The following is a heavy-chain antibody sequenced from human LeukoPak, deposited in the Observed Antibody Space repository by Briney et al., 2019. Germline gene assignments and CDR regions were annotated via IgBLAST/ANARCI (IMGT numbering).Heavy chain of an antibody. CDR1: GFTLSSYR. CDR3: AKVRVDAYVSPNDY. D-gene: IGHD3-16*01. CDR2: ISYDGSNQ. J-gene: IGHJ4*02. Sequence: GGSLRLSRAASGFTLSSYRMHWVRQAPGMGLEWVAIISYDGSNQYYADSVKGRFTISRDNSRNMLYLQMNSLRAEDTALYYCAKVRVDAYVSPNDYWGQGTLVTVSS. V-gene: IGHV3-30*18.